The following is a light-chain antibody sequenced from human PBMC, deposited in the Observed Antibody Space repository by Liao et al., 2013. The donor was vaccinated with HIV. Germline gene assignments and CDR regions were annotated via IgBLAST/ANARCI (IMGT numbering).Light chain of an antibody. CDR2: YDS. CDR3: QVWDSSSDHSYV. CDR1: NIGSKS. V-gene: IGLV3-21*04. J-gene: IGLJ1*01. Sequence: SYVLTQPPSVSVAPGQTATITCGGNNIGSKSVHWYQQKPGQAPVLVIYYDSDRPSGIPERFSGSNSGNTATLTISRVEAGDEADYYCQVWDSSSDHSYVFGTGTKVTVL.